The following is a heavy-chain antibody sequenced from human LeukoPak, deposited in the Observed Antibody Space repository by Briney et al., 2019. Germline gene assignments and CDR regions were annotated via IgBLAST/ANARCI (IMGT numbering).Heavy chain of an antibody. J-gene: IGHJ6*02. CDR3: TLGAVSMVRGVIIRWYGMDV. D-gene: IGHD3-10*01. CDR2: IFYSGST. CDR1: GGSISISSYY. Sequence: SQTLSLTCTVSGGSISISSYYWGWIRQPPGKGLEWIGSIFYSGSTYYNPSLKSRVTISVDTSKNQFTLKLSSVTAADTAVYYCTLGAVSMVRGVIIRWYGMDVWGQGTTVTVSS. V-gene: IGHV4-39*06.